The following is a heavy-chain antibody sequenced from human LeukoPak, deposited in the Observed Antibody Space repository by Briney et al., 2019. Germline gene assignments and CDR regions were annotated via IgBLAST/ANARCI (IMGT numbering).Heavy chain of an antibody. D-gene: IGHD5-18*01. CDR1: GGSISSSSYY. J-gene: IGHJ5*02. CDR3: ARHSGGDTAMANHNWFDP. V-gene: IGHV4-39*01. Sequence: PSETLSLTCTVSGGSISSSSYYWGWIRQPPGKGLEWIGSIYYGGSTYYNPSLKSRVTISVDTSKNQFSLKLSSVTAADTAVYYCARHSGGDTAMANHNWFDPWGQGTLVTVSS. CDR2: IYYGGST.